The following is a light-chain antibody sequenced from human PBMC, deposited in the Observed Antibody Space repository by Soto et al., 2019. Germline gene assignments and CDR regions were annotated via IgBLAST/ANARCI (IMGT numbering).Light chain of an antibody. J-gene: IGLJ3*02. CDR3: SSYTSSSTPWV. CDR1: SSDGGGYNY. Sequence: QSALTQPASVSWSPGQSITISCTGTSSDGGGYNYFSWYQQHPGKATKRMIYEDSNRPSGVSNRFSGSKSCNTASLTISGLQAEDEADYYCSSYTSSSTPWVFGGGTKLTV. CDR2: EDS. V-gene: IGLV2-14*01.